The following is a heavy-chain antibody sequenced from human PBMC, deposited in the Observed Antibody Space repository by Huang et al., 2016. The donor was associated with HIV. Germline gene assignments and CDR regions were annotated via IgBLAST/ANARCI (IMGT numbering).Heavy chain of an antibody. CDR3: AMSLRYQYDSRSYWGRYFDY. D-gene: IGHD3-16*01. J-gene: IGHJ4*02. CDR1: GGSFSDQI. V-gene: IGHV1-69*01. Sequence: QVQLEQSGPAVRKPGSSVKVSCQASGGSFSDQIISWVRQAPGQRFEWMCVIIPRWRGPAYAQEFKGRVTMTADESTATIYMELNSLTCEDTAVYYCAMSLRYQYDSRSYWGRYFDYWGQGTLVTVSS. CDR2: IIPRWRGP.